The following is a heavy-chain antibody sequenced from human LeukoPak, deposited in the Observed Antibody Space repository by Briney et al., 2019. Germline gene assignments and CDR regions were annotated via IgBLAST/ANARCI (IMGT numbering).Heavy chain of an antibody. CDR1: GGSISDYY. V-gene: IGHV4-59*01. Sequence: SETLSLTCTVSGGSISDYYWSWIRQPPGKGLDWIGFIYYTGSTNYNPSLKSRVTISIDTSENQFSLKLSSVTAADTAVYYCARSSGGFFPFDHWGQGTLVTVSS. J-gene: IGHJ4*02. CDR2: IYYTGST. CDR3: ARSSGGFFPFDH. D-gene: IGHD6-19*01.